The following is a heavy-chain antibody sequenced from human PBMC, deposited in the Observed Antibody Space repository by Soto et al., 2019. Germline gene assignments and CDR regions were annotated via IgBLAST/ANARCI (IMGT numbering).Heavy chain of an antibody. CDR1: GYSFTRYG. V-gene: IGHV1-18*01. J-gene: IGHJ3*02. Sequence: ASVKVSCKASGYSFTRYGIGWARQAPGQGLEWMGWINAYNGNTNYAQNLQGRVTMTTDASTTTAYLELSSLKHDDTAVYYCAREVAADGNFREDVFDIWGQGKLVTVSS. CDR3: AREVAADGNFREDVFDI. D-gene: IGHD6-13*01. CDR2: INAYNGNT.